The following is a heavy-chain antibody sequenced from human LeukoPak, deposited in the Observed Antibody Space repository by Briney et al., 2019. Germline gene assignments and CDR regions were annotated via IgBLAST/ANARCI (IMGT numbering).Heavy chain of an antibody. J-gene: IGHJ4*02. CDR1: GGSISSGSYY. V-gene: IGHV4-61*02. CDR2: IYYSGST. D-gene: IGHD3-10*01. Sequence: SQTLSLTCTVSGGSISSGSYYWSWIRQPAGKGLEWIGSIYYSGSTYYNPSLKSRVTISVDTSKNQFSLKLSSVTAADTAVYYCARTGASWFGEFFFDYWGQGTLVTVSS. CDR3: ARTGASWFGEFFFDY.